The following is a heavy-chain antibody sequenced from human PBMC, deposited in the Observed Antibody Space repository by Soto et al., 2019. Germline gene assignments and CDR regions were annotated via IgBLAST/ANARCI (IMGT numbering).Heavy chain of an antibody. CDR2: ISWEGGSI. J-gene: IGHJ4*02. CDR3: AKDHDEDFGYDLDYFNS. CDR1: GFNFDDFA. D-gene: IGHD5-12*01. V-gene: IGHV3-9*01. Sequence: GGSLRLSCAASGFNFDDFAMHWVRQAQGKGLEWVSGISWEGGSIGYADSVKGRFIISRDNAKNSLFLQMNSLTADDTALYYYAKDHDEDFGYDLDYFNSWGQGTQVTVSS.